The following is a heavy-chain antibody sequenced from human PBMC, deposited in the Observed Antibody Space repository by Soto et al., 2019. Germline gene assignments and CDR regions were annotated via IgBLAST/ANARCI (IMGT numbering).Heavy chain of an antibody. D-gene: IGHD6-19*01. CDR2: ISSSGSTI. CDR1: GFTFSSYE. V-gene: IGHV3-48*03. Sequence: VGSLRLSCAASGFTFSSYEMNWVRQAPGKGLEWVSYISSSGSTIYYADSVKGRFTISRDNAKNSLYLQMNSLRAEDTAVYYCARLDLSSGWYSAFDYWGQGTLVTVS. CDR3: ARLDLSSGWYSAFDY. J-gene: IGHJ4*02.